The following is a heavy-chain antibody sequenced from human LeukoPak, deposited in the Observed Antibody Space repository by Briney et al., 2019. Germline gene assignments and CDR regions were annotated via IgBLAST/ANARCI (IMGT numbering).Heavy chain of an antibody. CDR3: ARGTTYCSSTSCYSDAFDI. J-gene: IGHJ3*02. CDR1: GFTFSSYS. D-gene: IGHD2-2*01. CDR2: ISSSSSYI. V-gene: IGHV3-21*01. Sequence: GGSLRLSCAASGFTFSSYSMNWVRQAPGKGLEWVSSISSSSSYIYYADSVKGRFTISRDNAKNSLYLQMNSLRAEDTAVYYCARGTTYCSSTSCYSDAFDIWGQGTMVTVSS.